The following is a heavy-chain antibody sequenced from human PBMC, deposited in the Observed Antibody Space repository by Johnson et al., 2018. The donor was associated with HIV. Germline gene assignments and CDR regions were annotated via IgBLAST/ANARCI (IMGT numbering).Heavy chain of an antibody. Sequence: VQLVESGGSVVRPGGSLRLSCAASGFSFHDYGMNWVRQVPGKGLEWVSGINRNGDSKVYVDSVKGRFTISRDNFKRSLYLQMNSLRVEDTALYYCARVRTGDSSGYHDAFDIWGQGTMVTVSS. V-gene: IGHV3-20*04. J-gene: IGHJ3*02. CDR2: INRNGDSK. D-gene: IGHD3-22*01. CDR3: ARVRTGDSSGYHDAFDI. CDR1: GFSFHDYG.